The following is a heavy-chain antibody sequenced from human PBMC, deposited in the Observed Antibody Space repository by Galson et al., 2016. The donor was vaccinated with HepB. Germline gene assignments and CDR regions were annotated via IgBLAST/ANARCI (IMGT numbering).Heavy chain of an antibody. V-gene: IGHV3-21*01. D-gene: IGHD5-24*01. Sequence: SLRLSCAASGFTFSTYSMTWVRKAPGKGLEWVSSISSRNNYIYYADSVKGRFTISRDSAKNSLYLQMTSLRADDTAVYYCARGGVQWLSDYWGQGTLVTVAS. CDR1: GFTFSTYS. CDR2: ISSRNNYI. J-gene: IGHJ4*02. CDR3: ARGGVQWLSDY.